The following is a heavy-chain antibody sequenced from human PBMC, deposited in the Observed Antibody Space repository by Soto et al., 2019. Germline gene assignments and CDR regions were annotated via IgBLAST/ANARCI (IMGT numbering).Heavy chain of an antibody. V-gene: IGHV3-64D*06. CDR3: VKESFSIYVSRLPLYYGISV. J-gene: IGHJ6*02. CDR2: ISSNGGST. D-gene: IGHD4-4*01. Sequence: PGRNPGIACSASGVSCSSYAMHWVRQAPGKGLEYVSAISSNGGSTYYADSVKGRFTISRDNSKNTLYLQMSSMRAEDTAVYYCVKESFSIYVSRLPLYYGISVWG. CDR1: GVSCSSYA.